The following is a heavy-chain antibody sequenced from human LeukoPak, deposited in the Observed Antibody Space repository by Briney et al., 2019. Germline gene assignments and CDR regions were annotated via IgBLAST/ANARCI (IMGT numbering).Heavy chain of an antibody. CDR3: ASGRGYYDSSGYYNWSDP. D-gene: IGHD3-22*01. J-gene: IGHJ5*02. CDR2: INHSGST. Sequence: SETLSLTCAVYGGSFSGYYWSWIRQPPGKGLEWIGEINHSGSTNYNPSLKSRVTISVDTSKNQFSLKLSSVTAADTAVYYCASGRGYYDSSGYYNWSDPWGQGTLVTVSS. CDR1: GGSFSGYY. V-gene: IGHV4-34*01.